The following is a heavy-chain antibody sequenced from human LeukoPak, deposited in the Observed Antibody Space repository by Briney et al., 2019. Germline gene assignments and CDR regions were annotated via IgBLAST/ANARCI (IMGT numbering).Heavy chain of an antibody. J-gene: IGHJ4*02. V-gene: IGHV4-34*01. CDR1: GGSFSGYY. CDR3: ARDRGAPGGS. CDR2: INHSGST. Sequence: SETLSLTCAVYGGSFSGYYWSWIRQPPGKGLEWIGEINHSGSTNYNPSLKSRVTISVDTSKNQFSLKLSSVTAADTAVYYCARDRGAPGGSWGQGTLVTVSS. D-gene: IGHD3-16*01.